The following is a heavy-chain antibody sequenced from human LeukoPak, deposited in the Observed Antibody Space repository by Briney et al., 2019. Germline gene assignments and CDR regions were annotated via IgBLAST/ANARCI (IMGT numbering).Heavy chain of an antibody. CDR2: IIPILGIA. D-gene: IGHD5-18*01. CDR3: ARVDTAMVIDY. J-gene: IGHJ4*02. Sequence: SVKVSCKASGGTFSSYAISWVRQAPGQGLEWMGRIIPILGIANYAQKFQGRVTITADKSTSTAYMELSSLRSEDTAVYYRARVDTAMVIDYWGQGTPVTVSS. V-gene: IGHV1-69*04. CDR1: GGTFSSYA.